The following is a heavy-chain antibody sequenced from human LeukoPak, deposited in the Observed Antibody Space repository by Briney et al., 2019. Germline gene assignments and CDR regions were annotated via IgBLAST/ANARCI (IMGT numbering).Heavy chain of an antibody. Sequence: ASVKVSCKASGYTFTSYYMHWVRQAPGQGLEWMGIINPSGGSTSYAQKFQGRVTMTRDTSTSTVYMELSSLRSEDTAVYYCASLGEDILTGYSQIYWAQGTLVTVSS. J-gene: IGHJ4*02. CDR1: GYTFTSYY. D-gene: IGHD3-9*01. CDR3: ASLGEDILTGYSQIY. CDR2: INPSGGST. V-gene: IGHV1-46*01.